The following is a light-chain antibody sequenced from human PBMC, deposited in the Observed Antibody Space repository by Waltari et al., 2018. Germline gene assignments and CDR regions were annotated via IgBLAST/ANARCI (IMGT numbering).Light chain of an antibody. CDR3: QVLDTSSDVVV. Sequence: SYVLTQPPSVSVAPGQTARITCGGNNIGSKSVHWYQQKSGQAPVRVGFDDSDRPSGIPERVAGCNSGNTATRTISRVEAGDEADYYCQVLDTSSDVVVFGGGTKLTVL. V-gene: IGLV3-21*02. CDR1: NIGSKS. J-gene: IGLJ2*01. CDR2: DDS.